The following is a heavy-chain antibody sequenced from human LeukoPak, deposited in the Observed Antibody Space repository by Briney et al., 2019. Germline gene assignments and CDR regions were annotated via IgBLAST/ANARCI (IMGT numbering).Heavy chain of an antibody. CDR3: AKALGYCTNGVCYAGDY. J-gene: IGHJ4*02. D-gene: IGHD2-8*01. Sequence: GGSLRLSCAASGFTFSSYAMSWVRQAPGKGLEWVSAISGSGGSTYYADSVKGRFTISRDNSKNTLYLQMSSLRAEDTAVYYCAKALGYCTNGVCYAGDYWGQGTLVTVSS. CDR2: ISGSGGST. V-gene: IGHV3-23*01. CDR1: GFTFSSYA.